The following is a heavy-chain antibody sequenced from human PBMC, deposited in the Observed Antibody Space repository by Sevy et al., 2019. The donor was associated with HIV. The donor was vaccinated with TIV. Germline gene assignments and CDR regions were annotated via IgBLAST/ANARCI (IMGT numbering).Heavy chain of an antibody. V-gene: IGHV4-30-4*01. CDR1: GGSISSGDYY. CDR2: IYYSGST. J-gene: IGHJ5*02. D-gene: IGHD6-6*01. Sequence: SETLSLTCTVSGGSISSGDYYWSWIRQPPGKGLEWIGYIYYSGSTYYNPSLKCRVTISVDTSKNQFSLKLSSVTAADTAVYYCARVRAARPLSWFDPWGQRTLVTVSS. CDR3: ARVRAARPLSWFDP.